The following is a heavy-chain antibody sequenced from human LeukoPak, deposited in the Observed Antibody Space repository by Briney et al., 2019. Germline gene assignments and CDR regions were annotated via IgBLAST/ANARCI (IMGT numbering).Heavy chain of an antibody. D-gene: IGHD6-19*01. J-gene: IGHJ6*02. CDR3: ARGIAVAGYYYYGMDV. Sequence: SETLSLTCTVSGDSISSYYWSWVRQPPGKGLECIGYIYYGGGTNYNPSLKSRVTISVDTSKNQFSLKLSSVTAAGTAVYYCARGIAVAGYYYYGMDVWGQGTTVTVSS. CDR1: GDSISSYY. CDR2: IYYGGGT. V-gene: IGHV4-59*01.